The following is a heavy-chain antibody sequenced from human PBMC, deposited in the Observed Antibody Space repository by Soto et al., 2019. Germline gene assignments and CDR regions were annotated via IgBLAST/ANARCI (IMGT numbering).Heavy chain of an antibody. CDR1: GFTFSKYW. D-gene: IGHD2-21*02. CDR2: IKQDGSEK. J-gene: IGHJ4*02. CDR3: GRDGGNFFDY. Sequence: GGSLRLSCAASGFTFSKYWMSWVRQAPGKGLEWVANIKQDGSEKYYVDSVKGRFTISRDNAKNSLYLQMNSLRAEDTAVYYCGRDGGNFFDYWGQGTLVTVSS. V-gene: IGHV3-7*01.